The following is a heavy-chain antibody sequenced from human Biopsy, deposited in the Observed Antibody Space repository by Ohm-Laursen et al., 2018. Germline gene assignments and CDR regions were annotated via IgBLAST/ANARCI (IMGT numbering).Heavy chain of an antibody. CDR2: ISGSGGGT. V-gene: IGHV3-23*01. CDR3: AKGGYCTTTSCYMDVDY. D-gene: IGHD2-2*02. Sequence: SLRLSCTASGFSFDNYAMNWVRQAPGKGLEWVSTISGSGGGTYYADSVKGRFTISRDASKNTLYLLMNSLRAEDTAMYYCAKGGYCTTTSCYMDVDYWGQGTLVTVSS. J-gene: IGHJ4*02. CDR1: GFSFDNYA.